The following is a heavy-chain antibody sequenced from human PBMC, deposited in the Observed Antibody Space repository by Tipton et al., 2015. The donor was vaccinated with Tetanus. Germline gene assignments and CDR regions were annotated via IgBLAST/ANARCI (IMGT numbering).Heavy chain of an antibody. D-gene: IGHD2-8*02. CDR1: GYSFASYA. CDR3: VRGAGLVDSSWFDP. CDR2: IIAGNGNT. Sequence: QLVQSGAEVKKPGASVKVSCKASGYSFASYAMHWVRQAPGQRPEWMGWIIAGNGNTKYSQKFQDRVTITRDTSASIVYMELSSLRSEDTAVYYCVRGAGLVDSSWFDPWGQGTLVTVSS. J-gene: IGHJ5*02. V-gene: IGHV1-3*01.